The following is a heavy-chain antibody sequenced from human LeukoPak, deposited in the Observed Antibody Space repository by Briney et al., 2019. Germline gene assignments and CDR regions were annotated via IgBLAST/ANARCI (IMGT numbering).Heavy chain of an antibody. V-gene: IGHV4-38-2*02. J-gene: IGHJ4*02. D-gene: IGHD3-10*01. CDR1: GYSISSGYY. CDR3: ARLYYYGSGSYYYHFDY. CDR2: IYHSGST. Sequence: SETVSLTRTVSGYSISSGYYWGWIRQPPGKGLGWIGSIYHSGSTYYNPSLKSRVTISVDTSKNQFSLKLSSVTAADTAVYYCARLYYYGSGSYYYHFDYWGQGTLVTVSS.